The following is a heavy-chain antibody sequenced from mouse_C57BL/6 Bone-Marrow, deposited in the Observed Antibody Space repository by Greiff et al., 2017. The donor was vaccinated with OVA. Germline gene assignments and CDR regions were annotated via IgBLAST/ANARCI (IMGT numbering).Heavy chain of an antibody. V-gene: IGHV1-50*01. CDR1: GYTFTSYW. CDR2: IDLSDSYT. CDR3: ASAVFAY. J-gene: IGHJ3*01. Sequence: QVQLQQPGAELVKPGASVKLSCKASGYTFTSYWMQWVKQRPGQGLEWIGEIDLSDSYTTYNKKFKGKATLTVDTSSSTAYMQLSSLTSEASAVYYCASAVFAYWGQGTLVTVSA.